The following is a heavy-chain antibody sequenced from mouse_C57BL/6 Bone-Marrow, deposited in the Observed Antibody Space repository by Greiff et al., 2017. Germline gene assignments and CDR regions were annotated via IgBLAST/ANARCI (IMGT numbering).Heavy chain of an antibody. CDR2: ISSSGST. CDR1: GYSITSDY. Sequence: EVQLQQSGPGLAKPSQTLSLTCSVTGYSITSDYWNWIRKFPGHKLEYMGYISSSGSTYYNHSLKSRNSITRDTYKNQYYLQLNSVTTEDTATYYCARQPGSLYWYFDGWGTGTTVTVSS. CDR3: ARQPGSLYWYFDG. V-gene: IGHV3-8*01. J-gene: IGHJ1*03. D-gene: IGHD1-1*01.